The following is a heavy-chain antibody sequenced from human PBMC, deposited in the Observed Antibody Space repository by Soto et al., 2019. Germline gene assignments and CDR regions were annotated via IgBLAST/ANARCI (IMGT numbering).Heavy chain of an antibody. CDR1: GGSFSAYY. Sequence: PSETLSLTCVVYGGSFSAYYYSWIRQPPGKGLEWIGEINHSGSTNYNPSLKSRVTISIDTSRSQFSLKVNSMTAADTAVYYCARYRREAVAGYTLDNWGQGILVTVSS. D-gene: IGHD6-13*01. CDR2: INHSGST. CDR3: ARYRREAVAGYTLDN. V-gene: IGHV4-34*01. J-gene: IGHJ4*02.